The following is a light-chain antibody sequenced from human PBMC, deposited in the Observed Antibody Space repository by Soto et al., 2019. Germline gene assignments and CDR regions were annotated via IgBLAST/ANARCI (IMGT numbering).Light chain of an antibody. CDR1: QTIRSNY. CDR2: GAS. Sequence: EIVLTQSPGTLSLSPGERATLSCRASQTIRSNYLAWYQQRPGQAPRLLIYGASSRATDIPDRFSGSASGTDFSLTILRLEPEDFAVYYCQQYGSSPWTFGQGTKVVVK. J-gene: IGKJ1*01. V-gene: IGKV3-20*01. CDR3: QQYGSSPWT.